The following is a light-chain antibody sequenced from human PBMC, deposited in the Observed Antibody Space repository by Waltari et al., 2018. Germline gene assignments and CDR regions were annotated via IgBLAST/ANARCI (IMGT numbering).Light chain of an antibody. CDR3: HQYGNSPFT. Sequence: EIVLTQSPGTLSLSPGERVTLPCKASQSVSSSHLAWFQQKPGQTPRLLIAGASTRASGIPDRFSGSGSGTDFTLTINRLQPEDFAVYSCHQYGNSPFTFGQGTRLEIK. V-gene: IGKV3-20*01. CDR2: GAS. J-gene: IGKJ5*01. CDR1: QSVSSSH.